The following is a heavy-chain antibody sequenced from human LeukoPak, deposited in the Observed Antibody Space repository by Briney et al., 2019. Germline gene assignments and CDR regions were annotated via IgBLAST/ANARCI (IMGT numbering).Heavy chain of an antibody. CDR2: IYPDDSDT. Sequence: GESLKISCKGSGYSFTSYWIGWVRQMPGKGLEWMGIIYPDDSDTRYSPSFQGQVTISADKSISTAYLQWSSLKASDTAIYYCARYWSGYFTWFDPWGQGTLVTVSS. CDR1: GYSFTSYW. CDR3: ARYWSGYFTWFDP. V-gene: IGHV5-51*01. D-gene: IGHD3-3*01. J-gene: IGHJ5*02.